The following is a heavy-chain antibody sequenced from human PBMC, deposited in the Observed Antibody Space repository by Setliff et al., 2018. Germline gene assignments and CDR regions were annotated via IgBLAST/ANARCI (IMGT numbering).Heavy chain of an antibody. CDR2: IYAGEAT. Sequence: SETLSLTCTVSGDSISNYYWIRQTAGKGLEWIGSIYAGEATYYNPSLKSRVVISVDSSKKRFSLKVSSVTAADTAVYYCARAIVVVPPNALKVYFDHWGPGVQVTVSS. J-gene: IGHJ4*02. CDR1: GDSISNYY. V-gene: IGHV4-4*07. D-gene: IGHD2-2*01. CDR3: ARAIVVVPPNALKVYFDH.